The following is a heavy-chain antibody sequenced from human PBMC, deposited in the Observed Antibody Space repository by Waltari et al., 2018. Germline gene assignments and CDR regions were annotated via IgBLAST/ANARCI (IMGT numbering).Heavy chain of an antibody. CDR1: GFTFDDYA. J-gene: IGHJ4*02. CDR3: AKSPDYGDFYFDY. CDR2: ISWNSGRI. D-gene: IGHD4-17*01. Sequence: EVQLVESGGGLVQPGRSLRLSCAASGFTFDDYAMHWVRQAPGKGLEWVSGISWNSGRIGYADSVKGRFTISRDNAKNSLYLQMNSLRAEDTALYYCAKSPDYGDFYFDYWGQGTLVTVSS. V-gene: IGHV3-9*01.